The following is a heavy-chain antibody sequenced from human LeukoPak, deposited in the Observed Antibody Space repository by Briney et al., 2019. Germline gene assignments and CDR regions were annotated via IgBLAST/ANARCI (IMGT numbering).Heavy chain of an antibody. D-gene: IGHD5-12*01. CDR3: GRVGYGGYGIVDD. Sequence: SETLSLTCTVSAGSISGGNDYWTWIRQPAGKGLEWIGRIYASGSTIYNHSLKSRVTISLDTSKNQFFMKLTYVTAADTAVYFCGRVGYGGYGIVDDWGQGTLVTASS. V-gene: IGHV4-61*02. CDR2: IYASGST. CDR1: AGSISGGNDY. J-gene: IGHJ4*02.